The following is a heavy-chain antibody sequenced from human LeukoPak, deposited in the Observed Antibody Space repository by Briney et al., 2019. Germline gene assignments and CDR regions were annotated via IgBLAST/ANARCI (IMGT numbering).Heavy chain of an antibody. CDR3: ASRDIVATIDFYYYYMDV. Sequence: ASVKVSCKASGYTFTSYGISWVRQAPGQGLEWMGGIIPIFGTANYAQKFQGRVTITADKSTSTAYMELSSLRSEDTAVYYCASRDIVATIDFYYYYMDVWGKGTTVTVSS. CDR2: IIPIFGTA. V-gene: IGHV1-69*06. J-gene: IGHJ6*03. CDR1: GYTFTSYG. D-gene: IGHD5-12*01.